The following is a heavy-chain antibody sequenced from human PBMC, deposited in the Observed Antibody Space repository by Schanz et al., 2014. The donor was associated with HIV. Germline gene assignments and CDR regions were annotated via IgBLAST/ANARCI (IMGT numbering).Heavy chain of an antibody. V-gene: IGHV3-23*01. CDR3: ARDPVGGTSGWEH. J-gene: IGHJ4*02. D-gene: IGHD6-19*01. CDR2: MGSSGDDRT. Sequence: EVQLLESGGGLVQPGGSLRLFCAASGFSFSGFAMSWVRQAPGKGLEWASAMGSSGDDRTYYADSVKGRFTISRDNSKDTLYLQVPSLRVEDTAVYYCARDPVGGTSGWEHWGQGTLVTVSS. CDR1: GFSFSGFA.